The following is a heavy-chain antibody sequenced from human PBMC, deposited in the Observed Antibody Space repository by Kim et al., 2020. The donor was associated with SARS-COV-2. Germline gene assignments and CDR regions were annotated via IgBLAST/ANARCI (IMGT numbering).Heavy chain of an antibody. CDR3: ARVLTSGWSYFDY. D-gene: IGHD6-19*01. Sequence: TEPRKGPLTISQDNSRASLYLQINSLRAEDTAVYYCARVLTSGWSYFDYWGQGTLVTVSS. V-gene: IGHV3-21*04. J-gene: IGHJ4*02.